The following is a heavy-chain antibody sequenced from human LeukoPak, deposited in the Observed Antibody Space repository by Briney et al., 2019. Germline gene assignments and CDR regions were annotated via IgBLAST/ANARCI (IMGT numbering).Heavy chain of an antibody. J-gene: IGHJ6*02. CDR1: GGSFSGYY. CDR3: ARGPRRFYYYGMDV. V-gene: IGHV4-34*01. D-gene: IGHD3-3*01. Sequence: PSETLSLTCAVYGGSFSGYYWSWIRQSPGKGLEWIGEINHSGSTNYNPSLKSRVTISVDTSKNQFSLKLSSVTAADTAVYYCARGPRRFYYYGMDVWGQGTTVTVSS. CDR2: INHSGST.